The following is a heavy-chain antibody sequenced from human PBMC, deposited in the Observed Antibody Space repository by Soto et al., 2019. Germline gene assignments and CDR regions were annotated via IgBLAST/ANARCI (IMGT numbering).Heavy chain of an antibody. D-gene: IGHD4-17*01. Sequence: EVQLLESGGGLVQPGGSLRLSCAASGFIFGTYAMSWVRQAPVKGLEWVSAVTDSGGSTYYAGSVKGRFTISRDNSKNTLYLQMNRLRAEDTAVYYCVRGKEGDYVFDYWGQGTLVTVSS. CDR1: GFIFGTYA. V-gene: IGHV3-23*01. CDR3: VRGKEGDYVFDY. J-gene: IGHJ4*02. CDR2: VTDSGGST.